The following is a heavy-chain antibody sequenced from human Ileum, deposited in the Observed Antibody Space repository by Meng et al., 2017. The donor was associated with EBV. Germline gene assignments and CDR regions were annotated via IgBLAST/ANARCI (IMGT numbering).Heavy chain of an antibody. CDR1: GYSISTTNW. Sequence: QVPQQESGPGLVKPSDTLSLTCAVSGYSISTTNWWGWIRQPPGKGLEWIGHIYYSGTTYNNPSLKSRVTMSIDPSKNQFSLKLSSVTAVDTAVYYCARNSESGSYIDYWGLGTLVTVSS. J-gene: IGHJ4*02. CDR3: ARNSESGSYIDY. CDR2: IYYSGTT. D-gene: IGHD1-26*01. V-gene: IGHV4-28*01.